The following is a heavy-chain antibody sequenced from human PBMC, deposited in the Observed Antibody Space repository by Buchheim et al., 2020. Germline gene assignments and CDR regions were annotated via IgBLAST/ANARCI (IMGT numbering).Heavy chain of an antibody. V-gene: IGHV2-5*02. J-gene: IGHJ5*02. Sequence: QITLKESGPTLVKPTQTLTLPCTFSGFSLNTSGVGVGWIRQPPGKALEWLALIYWDDEKRYSPSLKSRLTITKDTAKNQVVLTMTNMDPVDTATYYCAHRDTAMVNDWFDPWGQGTL. CDR2: IYWDDEK. CDR3: AHRDTAMVNDWFDP. CDR1: GFSLNTSGVG. D-gene: IGHD5-18*01.